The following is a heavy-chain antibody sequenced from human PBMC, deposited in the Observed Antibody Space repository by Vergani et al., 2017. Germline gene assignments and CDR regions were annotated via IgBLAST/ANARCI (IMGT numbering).Heavy chain of an antibody. V-gene: IGHV4-31*03. CDR2: IYYSGST. J-gene: IGHJ6*02. Sequence: QVQLQQWGAGLLKPSQTLSLTCTVSGGSISSGGYYWSWIRQHPGKGLEWIGYIYYSGSTYYNPSLKSRVTISVDTSKNQFSLKLSSVTAADTAVYYCARVGRYTFGGVIVSSYGMDVWGQGTTVTVSS. CDR1: GGSISSGGYY. D-gene: IGHD3-16*02. CDR3: ARVGRYTFGGVIVSSYGMDV.